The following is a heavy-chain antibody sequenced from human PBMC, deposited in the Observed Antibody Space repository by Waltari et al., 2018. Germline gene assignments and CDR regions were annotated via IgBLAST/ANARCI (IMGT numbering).Heavy chain of an antibody. CDR1: GSTFRYHW. CDR3: ARLYMAAFDY. CDR2: IKEDGGEK. V-gene: IGHV3-7*01. Sequence: EVQLVESGGGLVQPGGSLRLSCAASGSTFRYHWMTWVRQAPGKGLEWVANIKEDGGEKYYVDSVKGRFTISRDNAKNSLYLQMNSLRAEDTAVYYCARLYMAAFDYWDEGTLVTVSS. J-gene: IGHJ4*02. D-gene: IGHD1-20*01.